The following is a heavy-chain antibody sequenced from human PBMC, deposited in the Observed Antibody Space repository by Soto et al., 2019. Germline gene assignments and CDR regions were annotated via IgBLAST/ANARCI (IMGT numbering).Heavy chain of an antibody. CDR1: GYTFSSYG. V-gene: IGHV3-30*18. Sequence: PGGSLRLSCAASGYTFSSYGMHWVRQAPGKGLEWVAVISYDGSNKYYADSVKGRFTISRDNSKNTLYLQMNSLRAEDTAVYYCAKDTVLVPAANLYYYGMDVWGQGTTVTVSS. D-gene: IGHD2-2*01. J-gene: IGHJ6*02. CDR2: ISYDGSNK. CDR3: AKDTVLVPAANLYYYGMDV.